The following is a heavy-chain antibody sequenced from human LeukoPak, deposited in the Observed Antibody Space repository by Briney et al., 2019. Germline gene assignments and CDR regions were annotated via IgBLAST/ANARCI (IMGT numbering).Heavy chain of an antibody. CDR3: ARSGPVHLVVMAFDY. Sequence: RSGGSLRLSCAGSGFTFSSYALHWVRQAPGKGLDWVAVISYDESNKYYADSVTGRFTISSDNSKNTLYLPMNSQRADHTAVYYCARSGPVHLVVMAFDYWGQGTLVTVSS. V-gene: IGHV3-30*04. CDR1: GFTFSSYA. CDR2: ISYDESNK. J-gene: IGHJ4*02. D-gene: IGHD3-22*01.